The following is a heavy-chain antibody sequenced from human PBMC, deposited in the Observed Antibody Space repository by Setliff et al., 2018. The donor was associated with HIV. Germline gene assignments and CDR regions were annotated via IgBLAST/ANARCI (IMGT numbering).Heavy chain of an antibody. Sequence: SETLSLTCTVSGGSISSNIYFWGWFRQPPGKGLEWIGSIYYSGSAYYNSSLRSRLTISVDTSKNQFSLKLKSVTAADTAVYYCASQVTGYHDFWSGYLGYFDYWGQGLLVTVSS. CDR2: IYYSGSA. D-gene: IGHD3-3*01. CDR3: ASQVTGYHDFWSGYLGYFDY. CDR1: GGSISSNIYF. J-gene: IGHJ4*02. V-gene: IGHV4-39*01.